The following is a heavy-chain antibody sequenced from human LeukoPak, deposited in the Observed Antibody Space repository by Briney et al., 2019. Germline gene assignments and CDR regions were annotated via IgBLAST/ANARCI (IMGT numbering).Heavy chain of an antibody. J-gene: IGHJ6*03. V-gene: IGHV3-30*02. Sequence: GRSLRLSCAASGFTFSRFGMHWVRQAPGKGLEWVAFIRYDGSDKYYPDSVKGRFTISRDSSKNTLYLQMHSLRAEDTAVYYCARTPGYCRSTSCYNYYMDVWGKGTTVTVSS. CDR1: GFTFSRFG. D-gene: IGHD2-2*01. CDR2: IRYDGSDK. CDR3: ARTPGYCRSTSCYNYYMDV.